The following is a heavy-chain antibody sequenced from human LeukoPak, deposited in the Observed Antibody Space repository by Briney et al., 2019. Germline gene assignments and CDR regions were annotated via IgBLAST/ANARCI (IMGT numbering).Heavy chain of an antibody. CDR1: GYNFNIYW. D-gene: IGHD1-26*01. CDR2: IYPADSDT. V-gene: IGHV5-51*01. Sequence: GESLKISCKGSGYNFNIYWIGWVRQMPGKGLEWMGLIYPADSDTRYSPSFQGQVTISADKSITTAYLQWGSLKASGTAMYYCARQSGSYRGFDAFDFWGQGTMVTVSS. J-gene: IGHJ3*01. CDR3: ARQSGSYRGFDAFDF.